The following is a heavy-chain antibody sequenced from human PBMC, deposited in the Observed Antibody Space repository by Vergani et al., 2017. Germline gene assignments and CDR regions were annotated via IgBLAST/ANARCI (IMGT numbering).Heavy chain of an antibody. D-gene: IGHD3-9*01. Sequence: EVQLVPSGAEVTTPGESLKISCKGSGYSFTSYWIGWVRQMPGKGLEWMGIIYPGDSDTRYSPSFQGQVTISADKSISTDYRQWSSLKASDTAMYYCARPTQHLTGYYGSDYWGQGTLVTVAS. J-gene: IGHJ4*02. V-gene: IGHV5-51*01. CDR2: IYPGDSDT. CDR1: GYSFTSYW. CDR3: ARPTQHLTGYYGSDY.